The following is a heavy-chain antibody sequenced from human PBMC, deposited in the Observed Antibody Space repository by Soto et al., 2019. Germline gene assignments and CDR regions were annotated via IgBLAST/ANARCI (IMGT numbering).Heavy chain of an antibody. D-gene: IGHD2-2*01. CDR1: GFSLSTSGVG. V-gene: IGHV2-5*02. J-gene: IGHJ4*02. Sequence: SGPTLVNPTQTLTLTCTFSGFSLSTSGVGVGWIRQPPGKALEWLALIYWDDDKRYSPSLKSRLTITKDTSKNQVVLTMTNMDPVDIATYYCAHNGRYCSSTSCLYYFDYWGQGTLVTVSS. CDR3: AHNGRYCSSTSCLYYFDY. CDR2: IYWDDDK.